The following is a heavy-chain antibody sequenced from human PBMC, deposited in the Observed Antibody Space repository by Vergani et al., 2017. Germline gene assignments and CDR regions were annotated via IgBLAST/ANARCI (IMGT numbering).Heavy chain of an antibody. J-gene: IGHJ6*02. CDR2: MNPNSGGT. CDR3: VRGVVVVPAAIGGDYYYYGMDV. CDR1: GYTFTSYD. D-gene: IGHD2-2*02. V-gene: IGHV1-2*02. Sequence: QVQLVQSGAEVKTPGASVKVSCKASGYTFTSYDINWVRQATGQGLEWMGWMNPNSGGTNYAQKFQGRVTMTRDTSISTAYLELSRLRSDDTAVYYCVRGVVVVPAAIGGDYYYYGMDVWGQGTTVTVSS.